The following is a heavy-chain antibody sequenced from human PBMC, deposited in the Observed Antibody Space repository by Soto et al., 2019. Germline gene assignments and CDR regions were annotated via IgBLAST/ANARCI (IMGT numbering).Heavy chain of an antibody. J-gene: IGHJ4*02. CDR1: GFNFNNYG. CDR3: AKDRVGGTFYTPLGF. CDR2: ITYDGSNK. D-gene: IGHD1-7*01. V-gene: IGHV3-30*18. Sequence: GGSLRLSCQASGFNFNNYGMHWVRQAPGKGLEWVAVITYDGSNKYYADSVKGRFTISRDNSKNTLSLHLNTLKPEDTAVYHCAKDRVGGTFYTPLGFWGQGTLVTVSS.